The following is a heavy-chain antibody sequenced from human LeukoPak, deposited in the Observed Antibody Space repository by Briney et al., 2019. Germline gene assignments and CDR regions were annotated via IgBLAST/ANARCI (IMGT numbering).Heavy chain of an antibody. CDR1: GFTFDDYT. CDR2: ISRDGGST. J-gene: IGHJ1*01. CDR3: AKDGRATTGGYFQH. V-gene: IGHV3-43*01. D-gene: IGHD1-14*01. Sequence: QPGGSLRLSCAASGFTFDDYTMHWVRQAPGKGLEWVSLISRDGGSTYYADSVKGRFTISRDNSKNSLYLQMNSLRTEDTALYYCAKDGRATTGGYFQHWGRGTLVTVSS.